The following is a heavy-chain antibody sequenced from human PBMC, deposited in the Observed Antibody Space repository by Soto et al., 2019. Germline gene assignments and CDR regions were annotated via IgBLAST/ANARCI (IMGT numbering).Heavy chain of an antibody. D-gene: IGHD5-12*01. Sequence: QITLKESGPTLMKPTQTLTLTCSFSGFSLSTHEVGVVWIRQPPGKALEWLALIYWNDDARYSPSLKNRLTITNDTSKNQVVLTMTNMDPVDTATYYCVHDGKLGYTGYDRFDYWGQGILVTVSS. CDR1: GFSLSTHEVG. V-gene: IGHV2-5*01. J-gene: IGHJ4*02. CDR2: IYWNDDA. CDR3: VHDGKLGYTGYDRFDY.